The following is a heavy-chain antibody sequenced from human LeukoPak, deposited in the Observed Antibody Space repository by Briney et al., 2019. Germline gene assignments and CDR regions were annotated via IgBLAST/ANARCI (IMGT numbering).Heavy chain of an antibody. Sequence: GSLRLSCAASGFTFSNHAMHWVRQAPGKGLEWVAVISYDGRNKVYADSVKGRLSISRDNSKNTLYLEVKSLSSEDTAAYYCARSAGDPHASDLWGQGTVVTVSS. CDR3: ARSAGDPHASDL. CDR1: GFTFSNHA. J-gene: IGHJ3*01. D-gene: IGHD4-17*01. V-gene: IGHV3-30*04. CDR2: ISYDGRNK.